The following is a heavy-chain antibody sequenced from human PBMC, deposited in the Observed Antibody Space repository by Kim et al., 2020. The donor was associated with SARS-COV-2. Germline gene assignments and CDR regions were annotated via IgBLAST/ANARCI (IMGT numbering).Heavy chain of an antibody. J-gene: IGHJ4*02. D-gene: IGHD3-16*01. Sequence: GGSLRLSCAASGFTFSTYWMTWVRQAPGKGLEWVANIKEDGSEKYYVDSVKGRFTISRDNAKNSLYLQMNSLRAEDTAVYYCARDSPGASYSYWGQGTLVTVSS. CDR1: GFTFSTYW. CDR2: IKEDGSEK. V-gene: IGHV3-7*05. CDR3: ARDSPGASYSY.